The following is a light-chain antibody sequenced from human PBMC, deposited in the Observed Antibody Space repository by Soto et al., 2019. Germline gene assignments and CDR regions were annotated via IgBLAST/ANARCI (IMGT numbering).Light chain of an antibody. CDR1: ESIDNW. CDR2: AAS. J-gene: IGKJ1*01. CDR3: QQYHTDWT. Sequence: DIQMTQSPSTLSASVGDTVTITCRASESIDNWLAWYQQKPGKAPKLLIFAASTLIRGVPSRFSGRGSGTEFPLSISSLQVDDYATFYCQQYHTDWTFGQGTKVEIK. V-gene: IGKV1-5*01.